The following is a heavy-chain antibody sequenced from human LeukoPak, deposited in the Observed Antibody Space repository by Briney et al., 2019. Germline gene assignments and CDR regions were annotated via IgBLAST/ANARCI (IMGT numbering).Heavy chain of an antibody. J-gene: IGHJ6*03. CDR1: RGSISSGNYY. CDR2: IYLSGST. V-gene: IGHV4-39*07. D-gene: IGHD3-3*01. Sequence: SETLSLTCTVSRGSISSGNYYWGWIRQPPGKGLEWIGSIYLSGSTNYNPSLKSRVTISVDTSKNQFSLKLSSVTAADTAVYYCARGSPNVRFLEWLSTHYYMDVWGKGTTVTVSS. CDR3: ARGSPNVRFLEWLSTHYYMDV.